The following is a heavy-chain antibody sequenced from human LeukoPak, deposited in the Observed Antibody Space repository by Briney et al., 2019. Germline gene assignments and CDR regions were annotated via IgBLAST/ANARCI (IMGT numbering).Heavy chain of an antibody. V-gene: IGHV3-21*01. CDR2: ISSSGSGNI. Sequence: GGSLRLSCAASGFTFSSYNMIWVRQAPGKGLEWVSCISSSGSGNIYYSDAAKGRFTLSRDSAKNSLYLQMNSLRVEDTAFYYCARGPGIAVAPLQHWGQGTLVSVSS. CDR3: ARGPGIAVAPLQH. J-gene: IGHJ1*01. D-gene: IGHD6-19*01. CDR1: GFTFSSYN.